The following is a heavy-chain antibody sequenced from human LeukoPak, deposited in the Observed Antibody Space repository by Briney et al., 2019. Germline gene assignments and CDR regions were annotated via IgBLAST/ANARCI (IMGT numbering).Heavy chain of an antibody. CDR2: IYHSGST. J-gene: IGHJ4*02. CDR3: ASLSQLLGFLDY. D-gene: IGHD2-2*01. CDR1: GGSISSGGYY. V-gene: IGHV4-30-2*01. Sequence: SETLSLTCTVSGGSISSGGYYWSWIRQPPGKGLEWIGYIYHSGSTYYNPSLKSRVTISVDRSKNQFSLKLSSVTAADTAVYYCASLSQLLGFLDYWGQGTLVTVSS.